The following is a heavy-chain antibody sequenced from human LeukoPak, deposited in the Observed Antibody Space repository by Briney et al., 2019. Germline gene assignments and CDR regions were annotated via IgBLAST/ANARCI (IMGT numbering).Heavy chain of an antibody. Sequence: GGSLRLSCAASGFTFSSYAMSWVRQAPGKGLEWVSAISGSGGSTYYADSVKGRFTISRDNSKNTLYLQMNSLRAEDTAVYYCAKDPCSSTSCRPPNWFDPWGQGTLVTVSS. CDR2: ISGSGGST. J-gene: IGHJ5*02. CDR1: GFTFSSYA. CDR3: AKDPCSSTSCRPPNWFDP. V-gene: IGHV3-23*01. D-gene: IGHD2-2*01.